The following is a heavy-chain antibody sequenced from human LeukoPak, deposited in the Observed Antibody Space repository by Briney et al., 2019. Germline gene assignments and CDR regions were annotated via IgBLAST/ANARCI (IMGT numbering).Heavy chain of an antibody. Sequence: GGSLRLSCAASGFTFSSYAMSWVRQAPGKGLEWVSAISDSGGSTYYADSVKGRFTISRDNSKHTLYLQMNSLRAEDKAVYYCAKDQRRITMIVVVTEAFDIWGQGTMVTVSS. CDR2: ISDSGGST. CDR3: AKDQRRITMIVVVTEAFDI. CDR1: GFTFSSYA. D-gene: IGHD3-22*01. J-gene: IGHJ3*02. V-gene: IGHV3-23*01.